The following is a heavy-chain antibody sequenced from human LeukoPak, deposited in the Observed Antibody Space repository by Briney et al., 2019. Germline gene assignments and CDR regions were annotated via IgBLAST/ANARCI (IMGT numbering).Heavy chain of an antibody. Sequence: SETLSLTCTVSGGSISSSSYYWGWLRQPPGKGLEWIGSIYYSGSTYYNPSLKSRVTISVDTSKNQFSLKLSSVTAADTAVYYCARVDDDAFDIWGQGTMVTVSS. CDR1: GGSISSSSYY. CDR2: IYYSGST. V-gene: IGHV4-39*01. CDR3: ARVDDDAFDI. J-gene: IGHJ3*02.